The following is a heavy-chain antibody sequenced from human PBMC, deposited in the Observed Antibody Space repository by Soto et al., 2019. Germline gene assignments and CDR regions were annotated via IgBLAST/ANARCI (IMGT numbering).Heavy chain of an antibody. Sequence: QVQLVQSGAEVKKPGSSVKVSCKASGGTFSSYAISWVRQAPGQGLEWMGGIIPIFGTANYAQKIQGRVTITADESTSTAYMELSSLRSEDTAVYYCATSTRPGIAVAVTHFDYWGQGTLVTVSS. J-gene: IGHJ4*02. CDR1: GGTFSSYA. D-gene: IGHD6-19*01. V-gene: IGHV1-69*01. CDR3: ATSTRPGIAVAVTHFDY. CDR2: IIPIFGTA.